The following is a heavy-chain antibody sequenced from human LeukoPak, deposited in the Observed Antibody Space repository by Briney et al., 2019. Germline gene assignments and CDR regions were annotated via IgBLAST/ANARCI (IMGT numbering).Heavy chain of an antibody. D-gene: IGHD5-24*01. Sequence: GGSLRLSCAASGFTFDDYTMHWVRHAPGKGLEWVSLISWDGGSTYYADSVKGRFTISRDNSKNSLYLQMNSLRTEDTALYYCAKDASRWLQFGSHFDYWGQGTLVTVSS. CDR2: ISWDGGST. CDR3: AKDASRWLQFGSHFDY. CDR1: GFTFDDYT. V-gene: IGHV3-43*01. J-gene: IGHJ4*02.